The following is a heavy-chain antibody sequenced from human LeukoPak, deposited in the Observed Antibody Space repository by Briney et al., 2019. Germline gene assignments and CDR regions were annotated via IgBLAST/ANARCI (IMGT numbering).Heavy chain of an antibody. Sequence: SETLSLTCTVSGGSISSSSYYWGWIRQPPGKGLEWIGTFYYSGSTYYNPSLKSRVNISVDTSKNQFSLKLSSVTAADTAVYYCARNHQAHWGSYWYFDLWGRGTLVSVSS. J-gene: IGHJ2*01. D-gene: IGHD7-27*01. CDR3: ARNHQAHWGSYWYFDL. CDR1: GGSISSSSYY. CDR2: FYYSGST. V-gene: IGHV4-39*01.